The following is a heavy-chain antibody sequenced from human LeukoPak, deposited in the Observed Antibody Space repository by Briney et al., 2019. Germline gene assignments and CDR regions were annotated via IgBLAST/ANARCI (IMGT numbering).Heavy chain of an antibody. V-gene: IGHV3-23*01. CDR3: AKRYCSGGSCSPIDY. Sequence: GGSLRLSCVASGFTFSSYAMSWVRQAPGKGLEWVSAISGSGGSTYYADSVKGRFTISRDNSKNTLYLQMNSLRAEDTAVYYCAKRYCSGGSCSPIDYWGQGTLVTVSS. CDR1: GFTFSSYA. CDR2: ISGSGGST. J-gene: IGHJ4*02. D-gene: IGHD2-15*01.